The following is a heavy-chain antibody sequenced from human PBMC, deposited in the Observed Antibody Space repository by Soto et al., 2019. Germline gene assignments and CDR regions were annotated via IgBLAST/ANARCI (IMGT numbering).Heavy chain of an antibody. J-gene: IGHJ6*02. CDR3: ARKLSGAVQGWAYGMDV. Sequence: EVHLVESGGGLMQPGGSLRLSCAASGFTVSTYNMIWVRQAPVKGLEWVSVTYSGGSTQYADSVKGRLTVSRDNSKNTLYLQMSSLRDEDTAVYYCARKLSGAVQGWAYGMDVWGRGTTVPVSS. D-gene: IGHD5-18*01. CDR1: GFTVSTYN. V-gene: IGHV3-53*02. CDR2: TYSGGST.